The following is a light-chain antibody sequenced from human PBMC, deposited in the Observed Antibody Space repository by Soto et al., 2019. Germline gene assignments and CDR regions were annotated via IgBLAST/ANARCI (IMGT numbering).Light chain of an antibody. CDR3: QHYNSWPPWT. V-gene: IGKV3-15*01. J-gene: IGKJ1*01. CDR2: GAS. CDR1: QSISTN. Sequence: EVVMTQTPATLSVSPGERATLSCRASQSISTNLAWYQQKPGQAPRLLIYGASTRATGIPARFSGSGSGTEFSRTISSLRSEDFAVYYCQHYNSWPPWTFGRGTKVEIK.